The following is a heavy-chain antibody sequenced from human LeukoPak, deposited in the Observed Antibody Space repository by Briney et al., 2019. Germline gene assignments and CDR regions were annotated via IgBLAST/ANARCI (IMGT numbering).Heavy chain of an antibody. CDR2: INTNTGNP. Sequence: ASVKVSCKVSGYTFREYGITWVRQAPGQGLEWMGWINTNTGNPTYAQGFTGRFVFSLDTSVSTAYLQISSLKAEDTAVYYCARGFKRDYVWGSYRYLDYWGQGTLVTVSS. J-gene: IGHJ4*02. CDR1: GYTFREYG. CDR3: ARGFKRDYVWGSYRYLDY. V-gene: IGHV7-4-1*02. D-gene: IGHD3-16*02.